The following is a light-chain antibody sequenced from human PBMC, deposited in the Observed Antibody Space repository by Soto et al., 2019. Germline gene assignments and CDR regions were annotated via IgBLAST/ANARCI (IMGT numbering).Light chain of an antibody. Sequence: QSVLTQPASVSGSPGQSITISCTGTSSDVGGFNYVSWYQHRPGKAPQLIIYEVTKRPSGVPNRFFGSKSGNTASLTVSGLQAEDEADYFCMSYAGMYTYVFGTGTKLTVL. CDR3: MSYAGMYTYV. CDR1: SSDVGGFNY. J-gene: IGLJ1*01. V-gene: IGLV2-8*01. CDR2: EVT.